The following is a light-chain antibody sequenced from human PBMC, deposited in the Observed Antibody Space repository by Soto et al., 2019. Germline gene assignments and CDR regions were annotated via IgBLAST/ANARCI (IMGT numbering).Light chain of an antibody. CDR2: DAF. V-gene: IGKV3-20*01. CDR3: QQYGTSHLT. Sequence: EIVLTQSPGTLSLSPGERATLSCRASQSVSYTFLAWYQQKPGQAPRLLIHDAFRRATGIPDRFSGSGSGTDFSLTISTLEPEDSAVNYCQQYGTSHLTFGGGTKVEIK. J-gene: IGKJ4*01. CDR1: QSVSYTF.